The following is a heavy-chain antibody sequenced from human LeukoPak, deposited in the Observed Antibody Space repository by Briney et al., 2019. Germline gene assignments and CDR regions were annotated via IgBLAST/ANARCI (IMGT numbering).Heavy chain of an antibody. J-gene: IGHJ4*02. CDR2: INPSGGST. D-gene: IGHD2-15*01. V-gene: IGHV1-46*01. Sequence: ASVKVSCKASGYTFTSYDINWVRQAPGQGLEWMGIINPSGGSTSYAQKFQGRVTMTRDTSTSTVYMELSSLRSEDTAVYYCARGVGYCSGGSCYSDYWGQGTLVTVSS. CDR3: ARGVGYCSGGSCYSDY. CDR1: GYTFTSYD.